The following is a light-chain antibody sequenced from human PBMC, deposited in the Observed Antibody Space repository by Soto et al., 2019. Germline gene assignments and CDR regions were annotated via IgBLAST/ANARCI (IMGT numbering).Light chain of an antibody. V-gene: IGKV1-5*03. Sequence: IHITQSGSSVSSSVGYIVTVTCLASQTISTYLAWYQQKPGKAPKLLIYKASSLGSGVPSRFSGSGSGTDFTLTISSLQPDDSATYYCQHYNTYTWTFGLGTKVDIK. CDR3: QHYNTYTWT. J-gene: IGKJ1*01. CDR1: QTISTY. CDR2: KAS.